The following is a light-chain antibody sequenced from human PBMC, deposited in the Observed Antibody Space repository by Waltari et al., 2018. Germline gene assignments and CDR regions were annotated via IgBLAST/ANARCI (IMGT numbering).Light chain of an antibody. J-gene: IGKJ1*01. Sequence: EIILTQSPGPLSLSPGERATLSCRASQSISRFLAWYQQKPGQAPRLLIYDASTRATGLPDRFSGSGSGTDFSLTISRLEPEDIAVYYCQKYGSLPATFGQGTKVEIK. CDR1: QSISRF. CDR2: DAS. V-gene: IGKV3-20*01. CDR3: QKYGSLPAT.